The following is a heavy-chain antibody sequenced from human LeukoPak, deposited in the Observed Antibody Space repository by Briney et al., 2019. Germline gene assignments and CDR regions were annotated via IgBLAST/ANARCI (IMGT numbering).Heavy chain of an antibody. Sequence: GGSLRLSCAASGFTFSSYAMSWVRQAPGKGLEWVSAISGSGGSTYYADSVKGRFTISRDNSKNTLYLQMNSLRAEDTAVYYYAKCYGDYVSGFDYWGQGTLVTVSS. CDR1: GFTFSSYA. D-gene: IGHD4-17*01. CDR3: AKCYGDYVSGFDY. CDR2: ISGSGGST. J-gene: IGHJ4*02. V-gene: IGHV3-23*01.